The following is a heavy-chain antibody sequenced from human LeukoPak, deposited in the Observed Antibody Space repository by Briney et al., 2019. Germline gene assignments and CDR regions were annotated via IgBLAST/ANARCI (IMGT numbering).Heavy chain of an antibody. D-gene: IGHD3-3*01. CDR1: GYTFTNYG. CDR3: ARITYDFWSGYYMPDDP. Sequence: SVKVSCKASGYTFTNYGISWVRQAPGQGLEWMGWISIYNGNTDYAQKLRGRVTTTTDTSPSTAYLELRSLRSDDTAVYYCARITYDFWSGYYMPDDPWGQGTLVTVSS. CDR2: ISIYNGNT. V-gene: IGHV1-18*01. J-gene: IGHJ5*02.